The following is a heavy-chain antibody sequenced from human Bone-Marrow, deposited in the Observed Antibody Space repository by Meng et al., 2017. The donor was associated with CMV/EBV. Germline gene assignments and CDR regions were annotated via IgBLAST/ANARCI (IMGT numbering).Heavy chain of an antibody. CDR2: IYYSGTT. V-gene: IGHV4-31*02. Sequence: ITIDGYYWSWIRQHPGKGLEWIGYIYYSGTTYNNPSLKSRVAISLDTSKNQFSLNLNSVTAADTAVYYCARVIDCSGGTCYSDWFDPWGQGTLVTVSS. CDR3: ARVIDCSGGTCYSDWFDP. CDR1: ITIDGYY. D-gene: IGHD2-15*01. J-gene: IGHJ5*02.